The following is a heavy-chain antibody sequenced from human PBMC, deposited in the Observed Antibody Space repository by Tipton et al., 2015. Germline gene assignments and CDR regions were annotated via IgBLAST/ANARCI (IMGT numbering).Heavy chain of an antibody. Sequence: TLSLTCAVYGGSFSGYYWSWIRQPPGKGLEWIGEINHGGSTNYNPSLKSRVTISVDTSKNQFSLKLSSVTAADTAVYYCVRARGRHGGLFDSWGQGTLVIVSS. CDR3: VRARGRHGGLFDS. J-gene: IGHJ4*02. D-gene: IGHD4-23*01. CDR2: INHGGST. V-gene: IGHV4-34*01. CDR1: GGSFSGYY.